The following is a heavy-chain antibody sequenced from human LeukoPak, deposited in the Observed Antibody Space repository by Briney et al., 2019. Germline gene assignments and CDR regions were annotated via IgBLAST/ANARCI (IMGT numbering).Heavy chain of an antibody. CDR2: TYTSGST. CDR3: ARGFTYGFLDY. V-gene: IGHV4-4*07. D-gene: IGHD5-18*01. CDR1: GGSISDNY. Sequence: SETLSLTCTVSGGSISDNYWSWIRQPAGKGLEWIGRTYTSGSTNYNPSLQSRLTMSVDTSKNQFSLKLSSVTAADTAVYYCARGFTYGFLDYWGQGTLVTVSS. J-gene: IGHJ4*02.